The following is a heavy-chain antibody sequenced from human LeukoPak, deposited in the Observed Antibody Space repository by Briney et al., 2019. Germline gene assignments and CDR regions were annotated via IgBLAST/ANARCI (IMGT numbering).Heavy chain of an antibody. CDR1: GFTFSSYS. CDR2: ISSSSSYI. Sequence: GGSLRLSCAASGFTFSSYSMNWVRQAPGKGLEWVSSISSSSSYIYYADSVKGRFTISRDNAKNSLYLLMNSLRAEDTAVYYCATSRVVRGSDYWGQGTLVTVSS. D-gene: IGHD3-10*01. CDR3: ATSRVVRGSDY. J-gene: IGHJ4*02. V-gene: IGHV3-21*01.